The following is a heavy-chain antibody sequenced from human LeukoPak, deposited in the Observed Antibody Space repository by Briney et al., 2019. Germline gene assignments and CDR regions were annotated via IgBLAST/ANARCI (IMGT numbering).Heavy chain of an antibody. CDR2: MYYSGST. D-gene: IGHD6-19*01. CDR1: GGSFSGYY. J-gene: IGHJ4*02. Sequence: SETLSLTCDVYGGSFSGYYWSWIRQPPGKGLEWIGYMYYSGSTSHNPSLKSRVTISVDTSKNQFSLKLTSVTAADTAVYYCAGAKIGVAGFFDNWGQGTLVTVSS. V-gene: IGHV4-59*08. CDR3: AGAKIGVAGFFDN.